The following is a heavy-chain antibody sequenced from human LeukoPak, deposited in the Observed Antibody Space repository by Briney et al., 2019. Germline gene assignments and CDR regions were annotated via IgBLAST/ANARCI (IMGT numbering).Heavy chain of an antibody. CDR1: GFTFSSYA. CDR3: AKNGPWDVVVVPAAQALDY. J-gene: IGHJ4*02. CDR2: ISGSGGST. V-gene: IGHV3-23*01. Sequence: GGSLRLSCAASGFTFSSYAMSWVRQAPGKGLEWVSAISGSGGSTYYADSVKGRFTISRDNSKNTLYLQMNSLRAEDTAVYYCAKNGPWDVVVVPAAQALDYWGQGTLVTVSS. D-gene: IGHD2-2*01.